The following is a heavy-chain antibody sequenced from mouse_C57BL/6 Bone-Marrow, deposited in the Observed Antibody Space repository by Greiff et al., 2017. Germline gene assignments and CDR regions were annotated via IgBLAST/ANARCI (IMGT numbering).Heavy chain of an antibody. D-gene: IGHD1-1*01. CDR1: GYTFTSYW. CDR2: IHPNSGST. V-gene: IGHV1-64*01. CDR3: ALYYYGSSDSDV. J-gene: IGHJ1*03. Sequence: QVQLQQPGAELVKPGASVKLSCKASGYTFTSYWMHWVKQRPGQGLEWIGMIHPNSGSTNYNEKFKSKATLTVDKSSSTAYMQLSSLTSEDSAVYYCALYYYGSSDSDVWGTGTTVTVSS.